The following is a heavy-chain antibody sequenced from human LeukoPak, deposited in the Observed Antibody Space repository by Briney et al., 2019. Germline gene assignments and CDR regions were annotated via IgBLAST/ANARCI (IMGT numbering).Heavy chain of an antibody. D-gene: IGHD6-13*01. J-gene: IGHJ5*02. Sequence: SETLSLTCTVSGGSISSGGYYWSWIRQPPGKGLEWIGYIYHSGSTYYNPSLKSRVTISVDRSKNQFSLKLSSVTAADTAVYYCARDRRGGSSFWFDPWGQGTLVTVSS. V-gene: IGHV4-30-2*01. CDR3: ARDRRGGSSFWFDP. CDR2: IYHSGST. CDR1: GGSISSGGYY.